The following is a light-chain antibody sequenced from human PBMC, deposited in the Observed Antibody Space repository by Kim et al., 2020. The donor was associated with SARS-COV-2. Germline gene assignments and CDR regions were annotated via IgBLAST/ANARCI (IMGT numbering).Light chain of an antibody. J-gene: IGKJ5*01. Sequence: SATINCKSSQSLLYDSINKNYLAWYQQKPGQPPKLLIYWASTRESVVPDRFSASGSGTDFTLTISSLQAEDVAVYYCQQYYSNSLFGQGTRLEIK. V-gene: IGKV4-1*01. CDR3: QQYYSNSL. CDR1: QSLLYDSINKNY. CDR2: WAS.